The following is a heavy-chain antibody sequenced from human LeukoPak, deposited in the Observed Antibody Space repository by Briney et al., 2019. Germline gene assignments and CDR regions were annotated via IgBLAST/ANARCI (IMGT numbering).Heavy chain of an antibody. CDR3: ASLYGDPFFDY. Sequence: GGSLRLSCAASGFTVSSNYMSWVRQAPGKGLEWVSVIYSGGSTYYADSVKGRFTIPRDNSKNTLYLQMNSLRAEDTAVYYCASLYGDPFFDYWGQGTLVTVSS. D-gene: IGHD4-17*01. CDR1: GFTVSSNY. CDR2: IYSGGST. J-gene: IGHJ4*02. V-gene: IGHV3-53*01.